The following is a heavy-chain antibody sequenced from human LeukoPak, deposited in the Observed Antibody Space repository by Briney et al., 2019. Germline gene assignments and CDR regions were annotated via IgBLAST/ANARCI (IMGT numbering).Heavy chain of an antibody. CDR1: GGSFSGYY. CDR2: IYYREST. V-gene: IGHV4-34*01. Sequence: SETLSLTCAVYGGSFSGYYWGWIRQPPGKGLEWIGSIYYRESTYYNPSLKSRVTISVDTSKNQFSLKLSSVTAADTAVYYCARDYGDYYNGASDYWGQGTLVTVSS. CDR3: ARDYGDYYNGASDY. D-gene: IGHD4-17*01. J-gene: IGHJ4*02.